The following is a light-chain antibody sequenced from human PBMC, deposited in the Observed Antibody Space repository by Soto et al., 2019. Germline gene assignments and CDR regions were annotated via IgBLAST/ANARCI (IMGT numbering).Light chain of an antibody. Sequence: SYELTQPPSVSVSPGQTARITCSGAALPKQYAYWYQQKPGQAPVLVIYKDSERPSGIPERFSGSSSGTTVTLTISGVQAEDEADYYCQSADSSGHLVFGGGTKLTVL. CDR3: QSADSSGHLV. CDR2: KDS. J-gene: IGLJ2*01. CDR1: ALPKQY. V-gene: IGLV3-25*02.